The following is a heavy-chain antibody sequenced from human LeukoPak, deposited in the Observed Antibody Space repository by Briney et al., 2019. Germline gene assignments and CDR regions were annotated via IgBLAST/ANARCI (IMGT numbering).Heavy chain of an antibody. D-gene: IGHD3-22*01. V-gene: IGHV1-2*06. Sequence: GASVKVSCKASGYTFTGYYMHWVRQAPGQGLEWMGRINPNSGGTNYAQKFQGRVTMTRDTSISTAYMELSRLRSDDTAVYYCARTGFLSDSSGYYLGYWGQGTLVTVSS. CDR1: GYTFTGYY. CDR3: ARTGFLSDSSGYYLGY. J-gene: IGHJ4*02. CDR2: INPNSGGT.